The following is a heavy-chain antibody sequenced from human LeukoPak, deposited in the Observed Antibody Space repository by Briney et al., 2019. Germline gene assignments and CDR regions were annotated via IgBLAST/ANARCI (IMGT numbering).Heavy chain of an antibody. CDR2: ISSSSSYI. CDR3: ARDRYDRSGYYDY. V-gene: IGHV3-21*01. CDR1: GFTLSSYS. Sequence: GGSLRLSCAASGFTLSSYSMNWVRQAPGKGLEWVSSISSSSSYIHHTDSVKGRFTISRDNTKKSLYLQMNSLRAEDTAVYYCARDRYDRSGYYDYWGQGTLVTVSS. D-gene: IGHD3-22*01. J-gene: IGHJ4*02.